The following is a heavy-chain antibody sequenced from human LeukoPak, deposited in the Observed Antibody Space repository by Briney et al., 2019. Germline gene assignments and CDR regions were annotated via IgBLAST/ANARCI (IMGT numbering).Heavy chain of an antibody. Sequence: GGSLRLSCAASGFTFSSYGMHWVRQAPGKGLEWVAVIWYDGSNKYYADSVKGRFTISRDNSKNTLHLQMNSLRAEDTAVYYCARGEQQLVLPFDYWGQGTLVTVSS. CDR2: IWYDGSNK. CDR1: GFTFSSYG. V-gene: IGHV3-33*01. J-gene: IGHJ4*02. CDR3: ARGEQQLVLPFDY. D-gene: IGHD6-13*01.